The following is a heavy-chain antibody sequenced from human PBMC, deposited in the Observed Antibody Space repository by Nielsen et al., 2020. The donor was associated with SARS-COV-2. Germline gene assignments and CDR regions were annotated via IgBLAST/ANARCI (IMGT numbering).Heavy chain of an antibody. Sequence: WIRQPPGKGLEWVAVISYDGSNKYYADSVKGRFTISRDNSKNTLYLQMNSLRAEDTAVYYCARDRLDYGGKGEYYYYGIDVWGQGTTVTVSS. D-gene: IGHD4-23*01. J-gene: IGHJ6*02. CDR2: ISYDGSNK. V-gene: IGHV3-30*04. CDR3: ARDRLDYGGKGEYYYYGIDV.